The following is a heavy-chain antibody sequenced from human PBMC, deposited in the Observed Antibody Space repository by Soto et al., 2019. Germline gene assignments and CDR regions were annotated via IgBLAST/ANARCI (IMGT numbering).Heavy chain of an antibody. V-gene: IGHV3-23*01. J-gene: IGHJ4*02. D-gene: IGHD3-22*01. CDR1: GFTFSDYA. Sequence: EVQVLESGGGLVQPGGSLRLSCAASGFTFSDYAMNWVRQAPGKGLEWVSGISATGVKTYSADSVKGRFTISRDNSKETVYLEMNSLRAEDTAVYYCTKSRSAMIYYFDFWGLGALVTVSS. CDR3: TKSRSAMIYYFDF. CDR2: ISATGVKT.